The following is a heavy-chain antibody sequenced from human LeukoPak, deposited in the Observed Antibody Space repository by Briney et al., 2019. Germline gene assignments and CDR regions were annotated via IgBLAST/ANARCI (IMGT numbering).Heavy chain of an antibody. CDR2: ISYDGSNK. CDR1: GFTFSSYA. V-gene: IGHV3-30*04. J-gene: IGHJ3*02. CDR3: ARPYIVVVVAATGYAFDI. Sequence: GGSLRLSCAASGFTFSSYAMSWVRQAPGKGLEWVAVISYDGSNKYYADSVRGRFTISRDNSKNTLYLQMNSLRAEDTAVYYCARPYIVVVVAATGYAFDIWGQGTMVTVSS. D-gene: IGHD2-15*01.